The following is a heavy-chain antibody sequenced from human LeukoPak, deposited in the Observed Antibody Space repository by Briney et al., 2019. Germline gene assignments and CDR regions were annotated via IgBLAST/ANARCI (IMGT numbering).Heavy chain of an antibody. V-gene: IGHV3-23*01. CDR3: AKGGGSPANYYYYGMDV. D-gene: IGHD2-2*01. Sequence: PPGGSLRLSCAASGFTFSSYAMSWVRQAPGKGLEWVSSMTGSGVSTYYADSVKGRFTISRDNSKNTLYLQMNSLRAEDTAVYYCAKGGGSPANYYYYGMDVWGQGTTVTVSS. CDR1: GFTFSSYA. J-gene: IGHJ6*02. CDR2: MTGSGVST.